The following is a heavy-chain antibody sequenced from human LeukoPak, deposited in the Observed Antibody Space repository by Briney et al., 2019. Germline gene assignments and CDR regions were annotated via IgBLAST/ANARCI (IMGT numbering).Heavy chain of an antibody. CDR3: ASRTSRAAVRYFDF. Sequence: SETLSLTCAVYGGSFSGYYWSWIRQPPGKGLEWIGEINHSGSTNYNPSLKSRVTISVDTSKNQFSLKLSSVTAADTAVYYCASRTSRAAVRYFDFWGQGTLVTVSS. CDR2: INHSGST. D-gene: IGHD3-9*01. J-gene: IGHJ4*02. V-gene: IGHV4-34*01. CDR1: GGSFSGYY.